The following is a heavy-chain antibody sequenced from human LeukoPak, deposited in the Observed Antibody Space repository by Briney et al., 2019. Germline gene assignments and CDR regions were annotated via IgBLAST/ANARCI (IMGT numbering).Heavy chain of an antibody. J-gene: IGHJ4*02. CDR1: GYTFTGYY. CDR3: ARVDGSGSYYDY. V-gene: IGHV1-2*02. D-gene: IGHD3-10*01. Sequence: GASVKASCKASGYTFTGYYMHWVRQAPGQGLEWMGWINPDSGGTNYAQKFQGRVTMTRDTSISTAYMDLSRLRSDDTAVYYCARVDGSGSYYDYWGQGTLVTVSS. CDR2: INPDSGGT.